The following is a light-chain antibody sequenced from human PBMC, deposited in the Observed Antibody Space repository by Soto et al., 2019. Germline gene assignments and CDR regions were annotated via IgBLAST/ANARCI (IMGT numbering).Light chain of an antibody. V-gene: IGKV3-15*01. CDR2: GAS. Sequence: EIVMTQSLATLSVSPGERATLSCRASQSVSSNVAWYQQKPGQAPRLLIYGASTRATGIPDRFSGSGSGTEFTLTISSLQSEDFAVYYCQQHNDWPPWTFGRGTKVEIK. J-gene: IGKJ1*01. CDR3: QQHNDWPPWT. CDR1: QSVSSN.